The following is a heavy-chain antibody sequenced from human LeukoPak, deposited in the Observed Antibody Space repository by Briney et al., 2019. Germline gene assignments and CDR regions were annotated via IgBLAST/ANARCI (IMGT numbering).Heavy chain of an antibody. CDR1: GGSISSYY. Sequence: SETLSLTCTVSGGSISSYYWSWIRQPPGKGLEWIGEINHSGSTNYNPSLKSRVTISVDTSKNQFSLKLSSVTAADTAVYYCARGRVTIFGVVKYMDVWGKGTTVTVSS. V-gene: IGHV4-34*01. CDR2: INHSGST. D-gene: IGHD3-3*01. CDR3: ARGRVTIFGVVKYMDV. J-gene: IGHJ6*03.